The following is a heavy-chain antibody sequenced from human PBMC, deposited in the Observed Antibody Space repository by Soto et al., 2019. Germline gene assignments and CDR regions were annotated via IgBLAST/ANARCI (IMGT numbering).Heavy chain of an antibody. CDR3: AKVRFDIVTGFSSRDYFDY. Sequence: EVQLFESGGGLVQPGRSLRLSCAASGFTFSSYGISWVRQAPGKGLEWVSVISGSGDGTYYADSVKGRLTVSRDNSKNMLYLQMNRLRGEDTAVYYCAKVRFDIVTGFSSRDYFDYWGRGTLITVSS. D-gene: IGHD3-9*01. V-gene: IGHV3-23*01. CDR1: GFTFSSYG. J-gene: IGHJ4*02. CDR2: ISGSGDGT.